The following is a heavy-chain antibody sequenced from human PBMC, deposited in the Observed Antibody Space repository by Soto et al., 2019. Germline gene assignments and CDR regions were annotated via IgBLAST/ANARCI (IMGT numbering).Heavy chain of an antibody. D-gene: IGHD3-16*01. CDR1: GYSFTRYG. Sequence: ASVKVSCKASGYSFTRYGIAWARQAPGQGLEWMGWINTYNGNTNYAQNLQGRVTLTTDTSTSTAYVELTSLRSNDTAIYYCAMVDVYVTPRPQVVWGQGTTVTVSS. J-gene: IGHJ6*02. CDR2: INTYNGNT. CDR3: AMVDVYVTPRPQVV. V-gene: IGHV1-18*01.